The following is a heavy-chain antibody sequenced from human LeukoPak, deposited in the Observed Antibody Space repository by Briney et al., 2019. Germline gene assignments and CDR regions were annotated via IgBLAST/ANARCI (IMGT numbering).Heavy chain of an antibody. CDR2: VYHSGTT. D-gene: IGHD3-16*01. J-gene: IGHJ4*02. Sequence: SETLSLTCTVSGGFISRYYWTWIRQPPGKGLEWIGYVYHSGTTNYNPSLENRATISVDTSKNQFSLTLSSVTAADTAMYYCARQRGTYLSDWNFDYWGQGNPVIVSS. CDR1: GGFISRYY. V-gene: IGHV4-59*01. CDR3: ARQRGTYLSDWNFDY.